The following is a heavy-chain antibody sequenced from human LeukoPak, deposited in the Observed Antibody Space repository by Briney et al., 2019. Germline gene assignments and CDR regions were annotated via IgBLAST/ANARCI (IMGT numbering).Heavy chain of an antibody. CDR1: GYTFTSYG. CDR2: ISAYNGNT. Sequence: ASVTVSCTASGYTFTSYGISWVRQAPGQGLEWMGWISAYNGNTNYAQKLQGRVTMTTDTSTSTAYMELRSLRSDDTAVYYCARESGYTAMAAEGWFDPWGQGTLVTVS. CDR3: ARESGYTAMAAEGWFDP. D-gene: IGHD5-18*01. J-gene: IGHJ5*02. V-gene: IGHV1-18*04.